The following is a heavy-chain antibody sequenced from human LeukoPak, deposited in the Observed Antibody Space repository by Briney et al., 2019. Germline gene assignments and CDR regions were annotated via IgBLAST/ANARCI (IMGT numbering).Heavy chain of an antibody. V-gene: IGHV1-69*13. D-gene: IGHD3-9*01. Sequence: AVKVSCKASGGTFSSYAISGVRQAPGQGLEWMGGIIPIFGTANYAQKFQGRVTITADESTSTAYMELSSLRSEDTAVYYCARDAQRYFDWLFYGEAFDIWGQGTMVTVSS. J-gene: IGHJ3*02. CDR3: ARDAQRYFDWLFYGEAFDI. CDR1: GGTFSSYA. CDR2: IIPIFGTA.